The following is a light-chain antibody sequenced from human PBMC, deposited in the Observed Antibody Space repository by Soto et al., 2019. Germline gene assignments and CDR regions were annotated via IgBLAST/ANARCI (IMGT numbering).Light chain of an antibody. CDR3: QQYGSSPPRT. Sequence: EIVLTQSPGTLSLSPGERATLSCRASQSVRSSHLAWYQQKPGQAPRLLIYGASTRATGIPDRFSGSGSGTDFTLTISRLDPEDFAVYYCQQYGSSPPRTFGQGTKLEIK. CDR1: QSVRSSH. J-gene: IGKJ2*01. CDR2: GAS. V-gene: IGKV3-20*01.